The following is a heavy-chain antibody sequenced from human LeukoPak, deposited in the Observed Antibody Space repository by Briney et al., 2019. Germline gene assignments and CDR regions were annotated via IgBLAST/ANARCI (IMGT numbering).Heavy chain of an antibody. CDR3: ASYYDSSGNAFDI. D-gene: IGHD3-22*01. J-gene: IGHJ3*02. CDR2: IYSGGST. V-gene: IGHV3-53*01. CDR1: GFTFSSYD. Sequence: PGGSLRLSCAASGFTFSSYDMHWVRQAPGKGLEWVSVIYSGGSTSYADSVKGRFTISRDNSRNTLYLQMNSLRAEDTAVYYCASYYDSSGNAFDIWGQGTMVTVSS.